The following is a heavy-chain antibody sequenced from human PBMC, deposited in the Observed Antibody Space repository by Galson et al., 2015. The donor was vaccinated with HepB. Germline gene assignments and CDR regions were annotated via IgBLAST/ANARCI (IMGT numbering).Heavy chain of an antibody. V-gene: IGHV3-49*03. CDR1: GFTFGDYT. J-gene: IGHJ4*02. CDR2: IRDKGYSAAT. D-gene: IGHD3-22*01. Sequence: SLRLSCAGSGFTFGDYTMTWLRQAPGKGLEWVGLIRDKGYSAATEYAASVKGRFTISRDDSKSIAYLQMNNLKIEDTAVYYCTRAPYDSSGYISFDYRGQGTLVTVSS. CDR3: TRAPYDSSGYISFDY.